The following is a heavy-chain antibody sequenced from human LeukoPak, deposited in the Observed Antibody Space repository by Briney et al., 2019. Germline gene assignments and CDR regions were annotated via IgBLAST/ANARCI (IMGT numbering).Heavy chain of an antibody. CDR1: GFTFSSYS. CDR2: ISSSSSYI. D-gene: IGHD2-15*01. Sequence: GGSLRLSCAASGFTFSSYSMNWVRQAPGKGLEWVSSISSSSSYIYYADSVKGRFTISRDNAKNTLYLQMNSLRAEDTAVYYCARDGEGQVVAVDYYYYGMDVWGQGTTVTVSS. J-gene: IGHJ6*02. CDR3: ARDGEGQVVAVDYYYYGMDV. V-gene: IGHV3-21*01.